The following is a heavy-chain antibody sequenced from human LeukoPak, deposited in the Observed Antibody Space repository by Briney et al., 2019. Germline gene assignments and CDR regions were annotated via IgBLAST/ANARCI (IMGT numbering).Heavy chain of an antibody. CDR2: IYSTGST. Sequence: GGSLRLSCAASGFTVNGKYMSWVRQAPGKGLEWVSVIYSTGSTYYADYVKGRFTVSRDTSSNTVYLQMNSLTAEDTAVYYYARHLRVYAFDYWGQGTLVTVSS. CDR3: ARHLRVYAFDY. D-gene: IGHD2-8*01. V-gene: IGHV3-66*02. CDR1: GFTVNGKY. J-gene: IGHJ4*02.